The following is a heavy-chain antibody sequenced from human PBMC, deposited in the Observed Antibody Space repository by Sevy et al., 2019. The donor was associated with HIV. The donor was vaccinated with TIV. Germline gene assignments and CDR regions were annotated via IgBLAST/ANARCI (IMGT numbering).Heavy chain of an antibody. V-gene: IGHV1-2*02. CDR3: ARAYCSGGSCYSVRFDP. CDR1: GYTFTGYY. J-gene: IGHJ5*02. D-gene: IGHD2-15*01. Sequence: ASVKVSCKASGYTFTGYYMHWVRQAPGQGLEWMGWINPNSGGTNYAQKFQGRVTMTWDTSISTAYMGLSGLRSDDTAGYYCARAYCSGGSCYSVRFDPWGQGTLVTVSS. CDR2: INPNSGGT.